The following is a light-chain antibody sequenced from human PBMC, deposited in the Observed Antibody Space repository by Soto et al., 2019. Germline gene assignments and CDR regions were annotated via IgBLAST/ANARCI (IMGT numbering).Light chain of an antibody. J-gene: IGKJ1*01. CDR1: PAIASF. CDR3: QQLNGSPWT. Sequence: IQLTQSPSSLSASVGDRVTITCRASPAIASFLAWYQQKPGTAPKLLIYGASTLQSGVPSRFSGSRSATDYTLTIASLQPEDFATYYCQQLNGSPWTFGQGTKVEIK. V-gene: IGKV1-9*01. CDR2: GAS.